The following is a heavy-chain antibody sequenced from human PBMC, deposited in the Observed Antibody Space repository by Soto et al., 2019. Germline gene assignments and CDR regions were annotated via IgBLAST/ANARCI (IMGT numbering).Heavy chain of an antibody. Sequence: QVHLQESGPGLVKPSETLSLTCTVSGGSINNHYWSWIRQPPGKGLEWIGYIYYTGSTNYNPSLKSRVTMSVDTSKNQFSLNLTSLTAAGTAIYYCARANWYSEYWGQGTLVTVSS. CDR3: ARANWYSEY. D-gene: IGHD7-27*01. CDR1: GGSINNHY. V-gene: IGHV4-59*11. CDR2: IYYTGST. J-gene: IGHJ4*02.